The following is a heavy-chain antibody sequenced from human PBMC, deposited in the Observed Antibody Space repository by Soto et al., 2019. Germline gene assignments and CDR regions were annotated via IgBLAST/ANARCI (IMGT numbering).Heavy chain of an antibody. CDR1: GGSMSSNY. CDR3: VSYRGAFYFDH. V-gene: IGHV4-59*01. D-gene: IGHD4-4*01. J-gene: IGHJ4*02. Sequence: SENLSLTLTVSGGSMSSNYWSWILQSPGKGLEWIGFVYYVGTKYNPSFESRVTMSVDKPKKQFSLELSSVTAAETAVYYCVSYRGAFYFDHWGQGTLVAVSS. CDR2: VYYVGT.